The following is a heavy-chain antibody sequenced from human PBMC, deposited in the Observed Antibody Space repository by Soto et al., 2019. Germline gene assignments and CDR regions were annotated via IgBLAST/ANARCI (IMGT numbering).Heavy chain of an antibody. J-gene: IGHJ5*02. CDR2: IYYSGST. CDR3: ARGRIKIVVDNNWFDP. V-gene: IGHV4-30-4*01. CDR1: GGSISSGDYY. Sequence: TLSLTCTVSGGSISSGDYYWSWIRQPPGKGLEWIGYIYYSGSTYYNPSLKSRVTISVDTSKNQFSLKLSSVTAADTAVYYCARGRIKIVVDNNWFDPWGQGTLVTVSS. D-gene: IGHD2-21*01.